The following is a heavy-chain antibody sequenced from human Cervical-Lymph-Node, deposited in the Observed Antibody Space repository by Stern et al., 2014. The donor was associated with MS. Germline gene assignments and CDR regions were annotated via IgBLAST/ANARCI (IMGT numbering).Heavy chain of an antibody. Sequence: VQLVESGSGLVRPSQTLSLTCTVSGGSVSSGGYTWSWLRQPPGKGLEGNGYIYEDESSSYTPSLKSRVTISIDRSKNQFSLGLSSMTAADTALYYCARVVRFLEWVPFDPWGQGILVTVSS. J-gene: IGHJ5*02. V-gene: IGHV4-30-2*01. D-gene: IGHD3-3*01. CDR3: ARVVRFLEWVPFDP. CDR2: IYEDESS. CDR1: GGSVSSGGYT.